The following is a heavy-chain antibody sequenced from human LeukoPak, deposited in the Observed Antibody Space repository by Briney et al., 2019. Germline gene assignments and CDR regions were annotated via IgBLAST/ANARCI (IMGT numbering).Heavy chain of an antibody. Sequence: SETLSLTCTVSGGSISSYYWSWIQQPPGKGLEWIGYIYYSGSTNYNPSLKSRVTISVDTSKSQFSLKLSSVTAADTAVYYCAADSSSWYSYFQHWGQGTLATVSS. V-gene: IGHV4-59*08. J-gene: IGHJ1*01. CDR2: IYYSGST. CDR1: GGSISSYY. D-gene: IGHD6-13*01. CDR3: AADSSSWYSYFQH.